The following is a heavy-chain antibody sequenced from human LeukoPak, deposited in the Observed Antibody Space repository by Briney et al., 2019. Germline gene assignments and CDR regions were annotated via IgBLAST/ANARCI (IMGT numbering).Heavy chain of an antibody. CDR1: GLTFSTYW. V-gene: IGHV3-74*01. J-gene: IGHJ4*02. CDR3: VLLSLTPG. D-gene: IGHD3-10*01. CDR2: ISSDGANA. Sequence: GGSLRLSCAASGLTFSTYWMHWVRQVPGKGLVWVSRISSDGANANYADSVKGRFTISRDNAKNTLYLQMNGLRAEDTAVYYCVLLSLTPGWGQGTLVTVSS.